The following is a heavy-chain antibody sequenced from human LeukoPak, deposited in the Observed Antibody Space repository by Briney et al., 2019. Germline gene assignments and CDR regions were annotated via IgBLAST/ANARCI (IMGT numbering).Heavy chain of an antibody. CDR2: ITSSSTYM. CDR1: GFTFSSYE. D-gene: IGHD1-26*01. V-gene: IGHV3-21*01. J-gene: IGHJ6*03. Sequence: GGSLRLSCAGSGFTFSSYEFNWVRQAPGKGLEWVSSITSSSTYMYYADSVKGRFTISRDNARNSLYLQMNSLRAEDTAVYYCARDPYSGSYWNYYYYYMDVWGKGTTVTISS. CDR3: ARDPYSGSYWNYYYYYMDV.